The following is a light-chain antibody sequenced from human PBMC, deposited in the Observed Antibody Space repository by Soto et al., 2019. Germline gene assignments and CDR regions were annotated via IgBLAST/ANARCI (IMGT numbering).Light chain of an antibody. CDR3: MQPLQSWT. Sequence: TVMTQSPLSLPVTPGEPASISFRSSQSLLHSNGYNYLDWYLQKPGQSPQLLIYLGSNRASGVPDRFSGSGSGTDFTLKISRVEAEDVGVYYCMQPLQSWTFGQGTKVDIK. CDR2: LGS. J-gene: IGKJ1*01. CDR1: QSLLHSNGYNY. V-gene: IGKV2-28*01.